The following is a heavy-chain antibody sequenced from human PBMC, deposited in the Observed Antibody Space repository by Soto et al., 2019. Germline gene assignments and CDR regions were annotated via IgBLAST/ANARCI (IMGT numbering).Heavy chain of an antibody. V-gene: IGHV4-31*03. D-gene: IGHD3-10*01. J-gene: IGHJ6*02. CDR2: IYYSGST. Sequence: SETLSLTCTVSGGSISSGGYYWSWIRQHPGKGLEWIGYIYYSGSTYYNPSLKSRVTISVDTSKNQFSLKLSSVTAADTAVYYCASSGSYSDYYYGMDVWGQGTKVTVSS. CDR1: GGSISSGGYY. CDR3: ASSGSYSDYYYGMDV.